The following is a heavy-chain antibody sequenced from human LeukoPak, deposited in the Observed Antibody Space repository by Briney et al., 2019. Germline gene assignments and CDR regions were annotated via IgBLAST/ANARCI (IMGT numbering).Heavy chain of an antibody. Sequence: PPGGSLRLSCAASGFSLSDQFMDWVRQAPGKGREWIGRSRNRANSHTTEYAASVKGRFTISRDDSGNLMYLQMNSLKIEDTAVYFCTRDGGNSGNTAFDIWGQGTEVTVSS. V-gene: IGHV3-72*01. D-gene: IGHD3-16*01. CDR1: GFSLSDQF. CDR2: SRNRANSHTT. CDR3: TRDGGNSGNTAFDI. J-gene: IGHJ3*02.